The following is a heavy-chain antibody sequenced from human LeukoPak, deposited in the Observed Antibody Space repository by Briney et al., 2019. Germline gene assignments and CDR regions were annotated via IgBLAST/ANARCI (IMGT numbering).Heavy chain of an antibody. D-gene: IGHD3-9*01. Sequence: GGSLRLSCAASGFTFSDYYMSWIRQAPGKGLEWVSYISSSSSYTNYADSVKGRFTISRDNAKNSLYLQMNRLRAEDTAVYYCARPLRDILTGYYFDYWGQGTLVTVSS. CDR1: GFTFSDYY. J-gene: IGHJ4*02. CDR2: ISSSSSYT. CDR3: ARPLRDILTGYYFDY. V-gene: IGHV3-11*06.